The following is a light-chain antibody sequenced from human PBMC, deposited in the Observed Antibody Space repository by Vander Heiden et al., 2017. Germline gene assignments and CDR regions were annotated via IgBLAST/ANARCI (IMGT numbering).Light chain of an antibody. CDR3: QVWDGIRDHPNWV. CDR1: YIGDKS. J-gene: IGLJ3*02. V-gene: IGLV3-21*02. CDR2: DGS. Sequence: SYLLPQPPSVSVAPGQTARITCGGNYIGDKSVHWYQLKPGQAPVLVVYDGSDRSSGIPERVSGSNSGNTATLTISRVEAGDEADYYCQVWDGIRDHPNWVFGGGTKLTVL.